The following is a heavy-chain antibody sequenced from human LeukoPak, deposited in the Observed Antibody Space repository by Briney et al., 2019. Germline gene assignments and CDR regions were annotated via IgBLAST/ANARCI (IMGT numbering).Heavy chain of an antibody. V-gene: IGHV3-33*01. Sequence: PGGSLRLSCAASGFTFSSYGMHWVRQAPGKGLEWVAVIWYDATNKYYADSVKGRFTISRDNSKNTLYLQMTSLRAEDTAVYYCGRGERWYYFDYWGQGTLVTVSS. CDR3: GRGERWYYFDY. D-gene: IGHD4-23*01. CDR2: IWYDATNK. J-gene: IGHJ4*02. CDR1: GFTFSSYG.